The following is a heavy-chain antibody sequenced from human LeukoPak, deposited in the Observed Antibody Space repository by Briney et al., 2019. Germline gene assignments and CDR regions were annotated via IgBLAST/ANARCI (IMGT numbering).Heavy chain of an antibody. CDR2: ISGSGGST. CDR3: AKGQLAYYYDSSGYLIHD. J-gene: IGHJ4*02. CDR1: GFTFSSYA. V-gene: IGHV3-23*01. D-gene: IGHD3-22*01. Sequence: GGSLRLSCAASGFTFSSYAMSWVRQAPGKGLEWVSAISGSGGSTYYADSVKGRFTISRDNSKNTPYLQMNSLRAEDTAVYYCAKGQLAYYYDSSGYLIHDWGQGTLVTVSS.